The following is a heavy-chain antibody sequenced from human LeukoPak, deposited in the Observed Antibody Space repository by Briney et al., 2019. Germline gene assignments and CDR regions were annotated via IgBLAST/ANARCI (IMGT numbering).Heavy chain of an antibody. Sequence: SETLSLTCAVYGGSFSGYYWSWIRQPPGKGLEWIGEINHSGSTNYNPSLKSRVTISVDTSKNQFSLKLSPVTAADTAVYYCARVALVHFDYWGQGTLVTVSS. CDR3: ARVALVHFDY. J-gene: IGHJ4*02. V-gene: IGHV4-34*01. CDR2: INHSGST. CDR1: GGSFSGYY.